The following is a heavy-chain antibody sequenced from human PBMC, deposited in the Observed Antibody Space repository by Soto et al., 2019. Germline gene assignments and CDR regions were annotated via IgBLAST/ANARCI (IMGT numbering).Heavy chain of an antibody. D-gene: IGHD6-6*01. Sequence: SETLSLTCTVSGGSINGFYWSWIRQPPGKGLEWIGYIYYSGSTDYNPSLKGRVTISVDTSKNQFSLKLRSVTAADTAVYYCARVGGVAARTFDYWGQGTLVT. CDR2: IYYSGST. CDR1: GGSINGFY. J-gene: IGHJ4*02. V-gene: IGHV4-59*01. CDR3: ARVGGVAARTFDY.